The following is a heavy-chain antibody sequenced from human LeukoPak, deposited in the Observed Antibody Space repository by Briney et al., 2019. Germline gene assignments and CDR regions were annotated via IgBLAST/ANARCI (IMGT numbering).Heavy chain of an antibody. Sequence: SSVKVSCKASGGTFSSHTISWVRQAPGQGLEWMGRIIPILGIANYAQKFQGRVTITADKSTSTAYMELSSLRSEDTAVYYCASPRALYCSSTSCQTANGAFDIWGQGTMVTVSS. CDR1: GGTFSSHT. V-gene: IGHV1-69*02. J-gene: IGHJ3*02. CDR2: IIPILGIA. D-gene: IGHD2-2*01. CDR3: ASPRALYCSSTSCQTANGAFDI.